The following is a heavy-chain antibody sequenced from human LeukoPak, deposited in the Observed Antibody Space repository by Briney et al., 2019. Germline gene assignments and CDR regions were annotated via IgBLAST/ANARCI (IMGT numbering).Heavy chain of an antibody. CDR3: ARVIVVFSYPTSYYYYMDV. CDR1: GYTFTSYG. Sequence: GASVTVSCKASGYTFTSYGISWVRQAPGQGLEWMGWISAYNGNTNYAQKLQGRVTMTTDTSTSTAYMELRSLRSDDTAVYYCARVIVVFSYPTSYYYYMDVWGKGTTVTVS. V-gene: IGHV1-18*01. CDR2: ISAYNGNT. J-gene: IGHJ6*03. D-gene: IGHD2-15*01.